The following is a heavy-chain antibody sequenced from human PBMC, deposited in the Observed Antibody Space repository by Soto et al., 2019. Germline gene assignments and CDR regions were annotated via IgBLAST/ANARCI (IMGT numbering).Heavy chain of an antibody. V-gene: IGHV3-9*01. J-gene: IGHJ4*02. CDR2: ITWNSGSI. CDR3: AKGYCGGVSCPSDY. CDR1: GFTFDDYA. D-gene: IGHD2-15*01. Sequence: EVQLVESGGGLVQPGRSLRLSCAASGFTFDDYAMHWVRQAPGKGLEWVSGITWNSGSIGYADSVNGRFTISRDNAKNSLYLQMNSLRAEDTALYSCAKGYCGGVSCPSDYWGQGTLVTVSS.